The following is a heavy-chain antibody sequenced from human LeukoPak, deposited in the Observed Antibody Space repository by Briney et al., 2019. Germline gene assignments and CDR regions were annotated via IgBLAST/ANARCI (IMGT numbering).Heavy chain of an antibody. CDR1: GGSISSYY. Sequence: SETLSLTCTVSGGSISSYYWSWIRQPPGKGLEWIGYIYYSGSTNYNPSLKSRVTISVDTSKNQFSLKLSSVTAADTAVYYCARDARRGWFDPWGQGTLATVSS. CDR3: ARDARRGWFDP. CDR2: IYYSGST. D-gene: IGHD3-10*01. J-gene: IGHJ5*02. V-gene: IGHV4-59*01.